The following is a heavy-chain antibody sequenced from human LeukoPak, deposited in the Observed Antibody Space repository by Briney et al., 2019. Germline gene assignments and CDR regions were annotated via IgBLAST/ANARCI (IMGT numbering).Heavy chain of an antibody. CDR3: AKAQGYLDY. CDR1: GFSFNTYG. Sequence: PGGSLRLSCAASGFSFNTYGVHWVRQAPGKGLEWVALISYDGSNQYYADSVKGRFTISRDNSKNTVYLQMNSLRAEDTAVYYCAKAQGYLDYWGQGTLATVSS. V-gene: IGHV3-30*18. J-gene: IGHJ4*02. CDR2: ISYDGSNQ.